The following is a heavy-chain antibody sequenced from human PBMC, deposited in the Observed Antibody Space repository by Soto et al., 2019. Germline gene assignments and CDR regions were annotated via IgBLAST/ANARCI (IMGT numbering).Heavy chain of an antibody. CDR3: AKGKSTGDIDWFDP. Sequence: GSLRLSCTASGFTLQNYAMAWVRQAPGKGLEWVSTLIGGHYGTAYSYSVKGRFTVSRDNSKNCLYLQMNSLGVEDTAMYFCAKGKSTGDIDWFDPWGQGSLVTVSP. D-gene: IGHD3-10*01. J-gene: IGHJ5*02. CDR2: LIGGHYGT. CDR1: GFTLQNYA. V-gene: IGHV3-23*01.